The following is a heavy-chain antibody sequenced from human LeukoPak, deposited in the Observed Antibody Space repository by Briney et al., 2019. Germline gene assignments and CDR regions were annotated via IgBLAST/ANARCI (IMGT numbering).Heavy chain of an antibody. Sequence: STETLSLTCTVSAGSISRYYWSWIRQPPGKGLEWIGYIYYSGSTNYNPSLKSRVTISVDTSKNQFSLKLSSVTAADTAVYYCARAGSRIVVVPAAMGSVVGSVGYFDYWGQGTLVTVSS. J-gene: IGHJ4*02. V-gene: IGHV4-59*01. CDR2: IYYSGST. D-gene: IGHD2-2*01. CDR3: ARAGSRIVVVPAAMGSVVGSVGYFDY. CDR1: AGSISRYY.